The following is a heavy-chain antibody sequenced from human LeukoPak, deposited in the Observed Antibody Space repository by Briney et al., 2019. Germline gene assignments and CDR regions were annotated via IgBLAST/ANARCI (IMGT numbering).Heavy chain of an antibody. J-gene: IGHJ4*02. CDR1: GLTFNDYY. V-gene: IGHV3-11*06. D-gene: IGHD5-18*01. Sequence: GGSLRLSCVASGLTFNDYYMSWIRQAPGKGLEWVSYISSSSSYTRYADSVKGRFTISRDNAKNSLYLQMNSLRADDTAVYYCARDRGWRQIDYWGQETLVTVSS. CDR3: ARDRGWRQIDY. CDR2: ISSSSSYT.